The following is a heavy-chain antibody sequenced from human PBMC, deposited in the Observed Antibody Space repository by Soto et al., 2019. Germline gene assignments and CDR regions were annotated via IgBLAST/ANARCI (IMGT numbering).Heavy chain of an antibody. V-gene: IGHV4-30-4*01. J-gene: IGHJ4*02. Sequence: SSETLSLTSTVSGGTISSGYYYWSWIRQPPGKGLEWIGNIHYGGSTYYNPSLKSRITISVDTSKNQFSLKLNSVTAADTAVYYCVRDRSPYGNDYWGQGTLVTVSS. D-gene: IGHD3-10*01. CDR1: GGTISSGYYY. CDR3: VRDRSPYGNDY. CDR2: IHYGGST.